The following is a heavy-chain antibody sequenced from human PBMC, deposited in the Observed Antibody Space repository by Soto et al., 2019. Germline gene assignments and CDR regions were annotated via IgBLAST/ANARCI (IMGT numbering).Heavy chain of an antibody. Sequence: PSETLSLTCTVSGGSISSYYWSWIRQPPGKGLEWIGYIYYSGSTNYNPSLKSRVTISVDTSKNQFSLKLSSVTAADTAVYYCARGRYLARIAAAGTNFDYWGQGTLVTVS. D-gene: IGHD6-13*01. CDR2: IYYSGST. CDR1: GGSISSYY. J-gene: IGHJ4*02. V-gene: IGHV4-59*12. CDR3: ARGRYLARIAAAGTNFDY.